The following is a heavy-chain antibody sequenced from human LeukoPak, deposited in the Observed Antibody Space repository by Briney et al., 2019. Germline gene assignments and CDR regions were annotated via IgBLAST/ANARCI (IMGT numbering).Heavy chain of an antibody. Sequence: SETLSLTCTVSGGSISSYYWSWIRQPPGKGLEWIGYIYYSGSTNYNPSLKSRVTISVDTSKNQFSLKLNSVTAADTAVYYCARGRDGYNFLNRGEYYYFDYWGQGTLVTVSS. J-gene: IGHJ4*02. CDR3: ARGRDGYNFLNRGEYYYFDY. D-gene: IGHD5-24*01. V-gene: IGHV4-59*08. CDR2: IYYSGST. CDR1: GGSISSYY.